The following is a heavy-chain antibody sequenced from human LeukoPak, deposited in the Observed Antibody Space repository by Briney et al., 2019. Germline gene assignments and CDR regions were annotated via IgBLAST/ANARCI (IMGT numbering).Heavy chain of an antibody. D-gene: IGHD6-19*01. CDR1: GFTFSNYA. J-gene: IGHJ3*02. V-gene: IGHV3-23*01. CDR2: ISGRGGST. CDR3: AKVPGYSSGWYPLEAFDI. Sequence: GSLRLSCAASGFTFSNYAMSWVRQAPGKGLEWVSAISGRGGSTYYADSVKGRFTISRDNSKNTLYLQMNSLRAEDTAVYYCAKVPGYSSGWYPLEAFDIWGQGTMVTVSS.